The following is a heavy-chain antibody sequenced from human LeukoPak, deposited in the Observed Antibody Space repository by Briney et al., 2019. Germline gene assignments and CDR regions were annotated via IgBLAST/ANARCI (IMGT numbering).Heavy chain of an antibody. J-gene: IGHJ4*02. CDR2: IYSGGST. CDR3: AKELTIFGVVISLAY. Sequence: GGSLRLSCAASGFTISSNYMSGVREARGKGVGWGAVIYSGGSTYYADSVKGRFTISGDNSKNTLYLQMNSLRAEDTAVYYCAKELTIFGVVISLAYWGQGTLVTVSS. CDR1: GFTISSNY. V-gene: IGHV3-66*01. D-gene: IGHD3-3*01.